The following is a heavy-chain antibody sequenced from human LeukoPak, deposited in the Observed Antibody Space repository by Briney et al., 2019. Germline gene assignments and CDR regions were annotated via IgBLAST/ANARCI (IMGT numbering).Heavy chain of an antibody. V-gene: IGHV3-15*01. CDR2: IKSKTDGGTT. CDR3: TTDPRYFDWHPNWFDP. J-gene: IGHJ5*02. Sequence: GGSLRLSCAASGFAFSSYSMNWVRQAPGKGLEWVGRIKSKTDGGTTDYAAPVKGRFTISRDDSKNTLYLQMNSLKTEDTAVYYCTTDPRYFDWHPNWFDPWGQGTLVTVSS. D-gene: IGHD3-9*01. CDR1: GFAFSSYS.